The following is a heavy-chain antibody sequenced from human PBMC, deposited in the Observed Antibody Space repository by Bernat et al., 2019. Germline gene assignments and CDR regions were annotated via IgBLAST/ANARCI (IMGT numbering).Heavy chain of an antibody. D-gene: IGHD3-9*01. Sequence: QVQLVESGGGVVQPGRSLRLSCAASGFTFSSYGMHWVRQAPGKGLEWVAVISYDGSNKYYADSVKGRFTISRDNSKNTLYLQMNSLRAEDTAVYYCAKDKAPYFDWLFPRGHWFDPWGQGTLVTVSS. CDR1: GFTFSSYG. V-gene: IGHV3-30*18. CDR2: ISYDGSNK. CDR3: AKDKAPYFDWLFPRGHWFDP. J-gene: IGHJ5*02.